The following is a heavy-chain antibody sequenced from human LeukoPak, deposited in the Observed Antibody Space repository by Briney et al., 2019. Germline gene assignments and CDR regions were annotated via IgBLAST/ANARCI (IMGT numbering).Heavy chain of an antibody. J-gene: IGHJ4*02. CDR2: ISSSSSTI. CDR1: GFTFSSYS. Sequence: PGGSLRLSCAASGFTFSSYSMNWVRQAPGKGLEWVSYISSSSSTIYYADSVKGRFTISRDNAKNSLYLQMSSLRDEDTAVYYCARAAVAGGIDYWGQGTLVTVSS. V-gene: IGHV3-48*02. D-gene: IGHD6-19*01. CDR3: ARAAVAGGIDY.